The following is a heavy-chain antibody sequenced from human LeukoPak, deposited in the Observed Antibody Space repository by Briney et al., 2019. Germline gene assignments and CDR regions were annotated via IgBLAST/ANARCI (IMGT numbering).Heavy chain of an antibody. J-gene: IGHJ4*02. CDR3: ARESGSPYYDFPN. D-gene: IGHD1-26*01. V-gene: IGHV1-69*04. CDR1: GGTFSSYA. Sequence: SVKVSCKASGGTFSSYAISWVRQAPGQGLEWMGRIIPILGIANYAQKFQGRVMITADKSTSTAYMELSSLRSEDTAVYYCARESGSPYYDFPNWGQGTLVTVSS. CDR2: IIPILGIA.